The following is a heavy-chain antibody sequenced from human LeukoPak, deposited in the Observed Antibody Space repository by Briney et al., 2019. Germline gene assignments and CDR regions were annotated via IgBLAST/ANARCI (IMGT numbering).Heavy chain of an antibody. V-gene: IGHV4-59*12. CDR2: LSYSGST. Sequence: SETLSLTCTVSGASITSDYWTWIRQPPEKGLEWIGFLSYSGSTNYNPSVKSRVTISVDTSKNQFSLKLSSVTAADTAMYYCARRHVQYSSSSDPYYFDYWGQGTLVTVSS. CDR1: GASITSDY. CDR3: ARRHVQYSSSSDPYYFDY. J-gene: IGHJ4*02. D-gene: IGHD6-6*01.